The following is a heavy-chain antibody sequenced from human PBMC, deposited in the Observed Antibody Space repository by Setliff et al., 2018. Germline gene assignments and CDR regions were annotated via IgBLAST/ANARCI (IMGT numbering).Heavy chain of an antibody. J-gene: IGHJ5*02. D-gene: IGHD6-13*01. CDR2: MYTSGTT. V-gene: IGHV4-4*08. CDR1: RGAISSSY. CDR3: ARGGGVAAAAWFDP. Sequence: PSETLSLTCTVSRGAISSSYWSCIRLPPGKGLEWIGYMYTSGTTEYNPSLNSRVTMSLDTSKNQFSLNLSSLTAADTAVYYCARGGGVAAAAWFDPWGQGTLVTVSS.